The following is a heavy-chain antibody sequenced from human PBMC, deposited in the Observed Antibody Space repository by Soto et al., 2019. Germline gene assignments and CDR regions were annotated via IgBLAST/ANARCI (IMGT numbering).Heavy chain of an antibody. D-gene: IGHD2-15*01. J-gene: IGHJ5*02. V-gene: IGHV2-70*12. CDR1: GFSLSTSGMC. Sequence: GSGPTLVNPTQTLTLTCTFSGFSLSTSGMCVSWIRQPPGKALEWLALIDWDDDKYYSTSLKTRLTISKDTSKNQVVLTMTNMDPVDTATYYCAHRRGYCSGGSCCSLFDPWGRGTLVTVSS. CDR2: IDWDDDK. CDR3: AHRRGYCSGGSCCSLFDP.